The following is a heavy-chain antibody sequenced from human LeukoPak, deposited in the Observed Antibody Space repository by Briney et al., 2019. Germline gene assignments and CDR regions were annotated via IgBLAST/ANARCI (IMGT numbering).Heavy chain of an antibody. Sequence: SVKVSCKASGDTFTSYYMHWVRQAPGQGLEWMGRIIPILGIANYAQKFQGRVTITADKSTSTAYRELSSLRSEDTAMYYCARVYCSRTSCYNWFDHWGQGTLVTVSS. J-gene: IGHJ5*02. CDR2: IIPILGIA. D-gene: IGHD2-2*01. V-gene: IGHV1-69*02. CDR1: GDTFTSYY. CDR3: ARVYCSRTSCYNWFDH.